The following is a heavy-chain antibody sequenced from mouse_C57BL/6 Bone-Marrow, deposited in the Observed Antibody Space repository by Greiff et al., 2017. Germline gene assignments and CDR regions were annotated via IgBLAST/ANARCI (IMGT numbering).Heavy chain of an antibody. V-gene: IGHV1-52*01. CDR3: ARYTTVVADY. CDR2: IDPSDSET. D-gene: IGHD1-1*01. CDR1: GYTFTSYW. J-gene: IGHJ2*01. Sequence: QVQLQQPGAELVRPGSSVKLSCKASGYTFTSYWMHWVKQRPIQGLEWIGNIDPSDSETHYNQKFKDKATLTVDKSSSTAYMQLSSLTSEESAVYYCARYTTVVADYWGQGTTLTVSS.